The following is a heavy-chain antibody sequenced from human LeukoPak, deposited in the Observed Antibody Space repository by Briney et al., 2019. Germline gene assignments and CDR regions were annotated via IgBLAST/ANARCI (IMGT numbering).Heavy chain of an antibody. CDR3: ARATDITVTSLDY. J-gene: IGHJ4*02. V-gene: IGHV1-2*02. D-gene: IGHD1-7*01. CDR1: GYTFTGYY. CDR2: SNPNSGGK. Sequence: PWGSVTVSCKASGYTFTGYYMHWVRQAPGQGLEWMGWSNPNSGGKNYAQKVQGRVTMTRDTSISTAYMELSRLRSDDTAVYYCARATDITVTSLDYWGQGTLVTVSS.